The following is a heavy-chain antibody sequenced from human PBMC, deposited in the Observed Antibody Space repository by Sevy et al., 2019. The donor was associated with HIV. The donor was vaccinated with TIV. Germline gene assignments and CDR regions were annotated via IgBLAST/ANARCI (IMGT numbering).Heavy chain of an antibody. J-gene: IGHJ6*02. CDR3: ARSQERGYYYYYYGMDV. CDR2: INPNSGGT. CDR1: GYTFTGYY. D-gene: IGHD5-12*01. Sequence: ASVKVSCKASGYTFTGYYMHWVRQAPGQGLEWMGWINPNSGGTNYAQKFQGRVTMTRDTSISTAYMELSRLRSDDTAVYYCARSQERGYYYYYYGMDVWGQGTTGTVSS. V-gene: IGHV1-2*02.